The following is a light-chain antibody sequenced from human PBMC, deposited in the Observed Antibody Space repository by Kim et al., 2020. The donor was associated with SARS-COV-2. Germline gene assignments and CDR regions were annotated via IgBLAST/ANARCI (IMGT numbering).Light chain of an antibody. CDR3: AAWDDSLSGSYV. Sequence: QRGTISCSGSSSNIGSNYVYWYQQLPGTAPKLLIYRNNQRPSGVPDRFSGSKSGTSASLAISGLRSEDEADYYCAAWDDSLSGSYVFGTGTKVTVL. V-gene: IGLV1-47*01. CDR2: RNN. J-gene: IGLJ1*01. CDR1: SSNIGSNY.